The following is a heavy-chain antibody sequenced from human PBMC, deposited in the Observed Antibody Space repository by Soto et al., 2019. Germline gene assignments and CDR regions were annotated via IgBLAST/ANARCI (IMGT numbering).Heavy chain of an antibody. Sequence: PSETLSLTCAVSGASVSSTYWWSWVRQPPGKGPEWIGEINHRGSANYNPSHKSRVTISVDISKSQFSLRLTSVTAADTAVYYCARYNAASGTYYFDFWGQGARVT. CDR2: INHRGSA. V-gene: IGHV4-4*02. J-gene: IGHJ4*02. D-gene: IGHD1-20*01. CDR3: ARYNAASGTYYFDF. CDR1: GASVSSTYW.